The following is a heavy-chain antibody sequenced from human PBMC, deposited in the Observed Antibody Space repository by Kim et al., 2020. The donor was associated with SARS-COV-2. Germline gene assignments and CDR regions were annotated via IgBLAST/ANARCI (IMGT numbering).Heavy chain of an antibody. D-gene: IGHD3-10*01. Sequence: ASVKVSCKVSGYTLTELSMHWVRQAPGKGLEWMGGFDPEDGETIYAQKFQGRVTMTEDTSTDTAYMELSSLRSEDTAVYYCATGWFGDYYYGMDVWGQGTTVTVSS. V-gene: IGHV1-24*01. CDR1: GYTLTELS. J-gene: IGHJ6*02. CDR2: FDPEDGET. CDR3: ATGWFGDYYYGMDV.